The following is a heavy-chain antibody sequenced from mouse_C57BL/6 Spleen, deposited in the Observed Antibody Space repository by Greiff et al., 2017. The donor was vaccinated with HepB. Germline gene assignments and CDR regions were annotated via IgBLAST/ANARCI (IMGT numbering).Heavy chain of an antibody. CDR1: GFTFSSYA. D-gene: IGHD1-1*01. CDR2: ISDGGSYT. CDR3: ARDITTVVGAY. J-gene: IGHJ3*01. V-gene: IGHV5-4*01. Sequence: EVQGVESGGGLVKPGGSLKLSCAASGFTFSSYAMSWVRQTPEKRLEWVATISDGGSYTYYPDNVKGRFTISRDKAKNNLYLQMSHLKSEDTAMYYCARDITTVVGAYWGQGTLVTVSA.